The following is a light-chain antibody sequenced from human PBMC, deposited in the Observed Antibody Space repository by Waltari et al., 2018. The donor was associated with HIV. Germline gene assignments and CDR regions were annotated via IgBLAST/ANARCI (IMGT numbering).Light chain of an antibody. CDR2: WAS. Sequence: DVVVTQSPDSLAVSVGETATPNCTSNQSLLYRSENKNFLAWYQQKPGQRPKLLIYWASTRQAVVPDRFSGSGSGTDFTLTISTLQAEDVAVYYCQQYHRVPYTFGQGTKLQIK. CDR1: QSLLYRSENKNF. V-gene: IGKV4-1*01. J-gene: IGKJ2*01. CDR3: QQYHRVPYT.